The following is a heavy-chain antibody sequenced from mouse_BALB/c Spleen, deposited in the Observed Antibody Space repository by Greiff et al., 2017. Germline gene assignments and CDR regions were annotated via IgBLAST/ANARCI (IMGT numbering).Heavy chain of an antibody. J-gene: IGHJ2*01. CDR3: ARVIRRGYFDY. D-gene: IGHD1-2*01. CDR2: IWAGGST. Sequence: VKLEESGPGLVAPSQSLSTTCTVSGFSLTSYGVHWVRQPPGKGLEWLGVIWAGGSTNYNSALMSRLSISKDNSKSQVFLKMNSLQTDDTAMYYCARVIRRGYFDYWGQGTTLTVSS. V-gene: IGHV2-9*02. CDR1: GFSLTSYG.